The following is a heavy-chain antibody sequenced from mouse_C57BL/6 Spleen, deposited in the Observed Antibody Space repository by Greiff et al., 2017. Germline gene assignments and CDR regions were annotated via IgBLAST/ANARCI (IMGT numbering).Heavy chain of an antibody. CDR1: GFTFSNYW. J-gene: IGHJ1*03. Sequence: EVMLVESGGGLVQPGGSMKLSCVASGFTFSNYWMNWVRQSPETGLEWVAHIRLKSDNYATHYAESVKGRFTISRDDSKSSVYLQMNNLRAEDTGNYYCTSITRGDCDVWGTGTTGTVSS. CDR3: TSITRGDCDV. V-gene: IGHV6-3*01. D-gene: IGHD1-1*01. CDR2: IRLKSDNYAT.